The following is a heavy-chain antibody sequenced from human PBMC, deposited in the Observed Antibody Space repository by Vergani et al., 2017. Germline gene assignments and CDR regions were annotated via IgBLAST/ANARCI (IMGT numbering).Heavy chain of an antibody. CDR3: AKGLMQLXTIFGVAPPPGFDY. CDR1: GFTFSSYA. J-gene: IGHJ4*02. V-gene: IGHV3-23*01. CDR2: SIRDST. Sequence: EVQLLESGGGLVQPGGSLTLSCAASGFTFSSYAMNWVRQAPGKGLEWVSRSIRDSTYYAASVKGRFTISRDNSKNTLYLQMNSLRAEDTAVYYCAKGLMQLXTIFGVAPPPGFDYWGQGTLVTVSS. D-gene: IGHD3-3*01.